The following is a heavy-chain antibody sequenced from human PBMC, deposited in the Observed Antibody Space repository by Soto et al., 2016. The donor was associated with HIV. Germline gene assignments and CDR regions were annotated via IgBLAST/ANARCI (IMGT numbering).Heavy chain of an antibody. V-gene: IGHV4-34*01. Sequence: QVQLQEWGAGLLKPSETLSLTCAVYGGSFSGYYWSWIRQPPGKGLEWIGEINHSGSTNYNPSLKSRVTISVDTSKNQFSLKLSSVTAADTAVYYCANGGYCSGGSCYPVRWFDPWGQGTLVTVSS. CDR2: INHSGST. J-gene: IGHJ5*02. CDR3: ANGGYCSGGSCYPVRWFDP. D-gene: IGHD2-15*01. CDR1: GGSFSGYY.